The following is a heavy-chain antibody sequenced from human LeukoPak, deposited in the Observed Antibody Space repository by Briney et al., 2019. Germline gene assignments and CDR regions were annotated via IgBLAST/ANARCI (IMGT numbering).Heavy chain of an antibody. Sequence: SETLSLTCTVSGGSISSSSYYWGWIRQPPGKGLEWIGSIYYTGTTNYNPSLKSRVTLSVDTSKNQFSLNLTSVTAADTAFYYRATGGASSTWFDSWGQGTLVTVSS. D-gene: IGHD6-13*01. V-gene: IGHV4-39*07. J-gene: IGHJ5*01. CDR3: ATGGASSTWFDS. CDR2: IYYTGTT. CDR1: GGSISSSSYY.